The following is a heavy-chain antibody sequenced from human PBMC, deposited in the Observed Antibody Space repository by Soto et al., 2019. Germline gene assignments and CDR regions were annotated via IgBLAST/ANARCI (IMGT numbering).Heavy chain of an antibody. V-gene: IGHV4-34*01. CDR2: ISPGGST. CDR3: ARGPAGIYRPAELDS. J-gene: IGHJ5*01. Sequence: PSETLSLTCAVYGGSFSGHYWSWIRQPPGKGLEWLGEISPGGSTNYKPSLQSRVTMSGDPSKNQFSLKLSAVTATDTAVYYCARGPAGIYRPAELDSRRKGTLLTV. CDR1: GGSFSGHY. D-gene: IGHD4-4*01.